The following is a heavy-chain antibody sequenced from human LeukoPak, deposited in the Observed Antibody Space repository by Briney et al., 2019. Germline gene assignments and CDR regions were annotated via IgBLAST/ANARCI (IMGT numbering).Heavy chain of an antibody. D-gene: IGHD1-14*01. CDR2: INHSGST. Sequence: SETLSLTCAVYGGSFSGYYWSWIRQPPGKGLEWIGEINHSGSTNYNPSLKNRVTLSVDTSKNQFSLKLSSVTAADTAIYYCARSLPKPSAFDYWGQGTLVTVSS. V-gene: IGHV4-34*01. CDR3: ARSLPKPSAFDY. J-gene: IGHJ4*02. CDR1: GGSFSGYY.